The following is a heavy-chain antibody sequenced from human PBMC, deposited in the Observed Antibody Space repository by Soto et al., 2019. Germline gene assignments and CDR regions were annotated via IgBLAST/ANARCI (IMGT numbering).Heavy chain of an antibody. CDR3: ARSALQAPFEV. CDR2: INHSGST. Sequence: SETLSLTCAVYGGSFSGYYWSWIRQPPGKGLEWIGEINHSGSTNYNPSLKSRVTISVDTSKNQFSLKLSSVTAADTAVYYCARSALQAPFEVWGQGTRVTVSS. J-gene: IGHJ4*02. V-gene: IGHV4-34*01. CDR1: GGSFSGYY. D-gene: IGHD6-6*01.